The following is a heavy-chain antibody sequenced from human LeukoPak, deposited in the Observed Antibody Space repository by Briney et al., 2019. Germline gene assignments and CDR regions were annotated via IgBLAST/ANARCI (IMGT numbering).Heavy chain of an antibody. Sequence: SETLSLTCTVSGGSISSYYWSWIRQPPGKGLEWIGYIYYSGSTNYNPSLKSRVTISVDTSKNQFSLKLSSVTAADTAVYYCARPRYFDWYDAFDIWGQGTMVTVSS. CDR1: GGSISSYY. J-gene: IGHJ3*02. V-gene: IGHV4-59*01. CDR2: IYYSGST. CDR3: ARPRYFDWYDAFDI. D-gene: IGHD3-9*01.